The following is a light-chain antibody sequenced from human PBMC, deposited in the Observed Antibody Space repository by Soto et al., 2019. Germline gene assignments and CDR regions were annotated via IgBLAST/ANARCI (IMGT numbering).Light chain of an antibody. J-gene: IGLJ1*01. CDR2: GNS. CDR1: SSNIGAGYG. V-gene: IGLV1-40*01. Sequence: QSVLTQPPSVSGAPGQRGSISCTRSSSNIGAGYGVHWYQQLPGTAPKLLIYGNSNRPSGVPDRFSGSKSGTSASLAITGLQAEDEADYYRQSYDSSLSGYVFGTGTKVTVL. CDR3: QSYDSSLSGYV.